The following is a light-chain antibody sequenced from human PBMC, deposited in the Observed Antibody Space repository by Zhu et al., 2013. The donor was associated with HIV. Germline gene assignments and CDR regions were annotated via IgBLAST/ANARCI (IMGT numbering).Light chain of an antibody. Sequence: DIQMTQSPSTLSASVGDRVTITCRASQSISSWLAWYQQKPGKAPKLLIYGASSLQSGVPSKFSGSGSGTDFTLTINSLQPEDFATYYCQQANSFPFTFGPGTKVDIK. CDR1: QSISSW. CDR3: QQANSFPFT. CDR2: GAS. V-gene: IGKV1-12*01. J-gene: IGKJ3*01.